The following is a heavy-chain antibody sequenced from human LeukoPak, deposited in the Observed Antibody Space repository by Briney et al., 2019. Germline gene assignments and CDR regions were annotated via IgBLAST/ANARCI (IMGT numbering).Heavy chain of an antibody. J-gene: IGHJ3*02. V-gene: IGHV3-7*01. CDR1: GFTFSRHW. CDR2: INQVGSEK. D-gene: IGHD2-2*01. Sequence: GGSLRLSCAASGFTFSRHWMTWVRQAPGKGLEWVANINQVGSEKNSVDSVKGRFTISRDNAKNSLYLQMNSLGVEDTAVYYCVRDSSSCNSTRCSGDAFDIWGQGTMVTVSS. CDR3: VRDSSSCNSTRCSGDAFDI.